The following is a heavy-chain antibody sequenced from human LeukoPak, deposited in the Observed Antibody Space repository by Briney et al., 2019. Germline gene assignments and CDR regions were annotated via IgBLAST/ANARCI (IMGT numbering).Heavy chain of an antibody. Sequence: SETLSLTCAVYGGSFSGYYWSWIRQPPGKGLEWIGEINHGGGTNYNPSLKCRVTISVDTSKNQSSLNLYSVTAADTAVYYCARGMALDYWGQGTLVTVSS. CDR3: ARGMALDY. D-gene: IGHD3-10*01. CDR1: GGSFSGYY. J-gene: IGHJ4*02. CDR2: INHGGGT. V-gene: IGHV4-34*01.